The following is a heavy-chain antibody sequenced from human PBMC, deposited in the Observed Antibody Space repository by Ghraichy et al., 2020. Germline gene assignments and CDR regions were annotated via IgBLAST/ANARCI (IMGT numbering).Heavy chain of an antibody. CDR2: ISGTGIRT. V-gene: IGHV3-23*01. CDR3: AKEGDYGDFGWYFDL. Sequence: LSLTCAASGFSFSSHTMSWVRQAPGKGLEWVSGISGTGIRTYYADSVKGRFTISRDNSKNTLYLQMSTLRAEDTAVYCCAKEGDYGDFGWYFDLWGRGTLATVSS. D-gene: IGHD4-17*01. J-gene: IGHJ2*01. CDR1: GFSFSSHT.